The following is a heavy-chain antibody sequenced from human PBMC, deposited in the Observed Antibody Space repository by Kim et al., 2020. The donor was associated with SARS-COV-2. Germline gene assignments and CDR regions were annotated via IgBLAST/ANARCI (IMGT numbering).Heavy chain of an antibody. V-gene: IGHV1-8*01. J-gene: IGHJ6*02. D-gene: IGHD2-2*01. CDR2: MNPNSGNT. CDR3: ARRRAYCSSTSCYLRLGYYYYYGMDV. Sequence: ASVKVSCKASGYTFTSYDINWVRQATGQGLEWMGWMNPNSGNTGYAQKFQGRVTMTRNTSISTAYMELSSLRSEDTAVYYCARRRAYCSSTSCYLRLGYYYYYGMDVWGQGTTVTVSS. CDR1: GYTFTSYD.